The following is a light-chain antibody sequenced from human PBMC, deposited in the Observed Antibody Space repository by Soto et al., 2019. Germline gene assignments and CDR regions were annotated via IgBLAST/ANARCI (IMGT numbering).Light chain of an antibody. J-gene: IGKJ2*01. CDR3: QQCNSYPYT. Sequence: DIQMTQSPSTLSASVGDRVTITCRASQSIDSWLAWYQQKPGKATNLLIYKASGLESGVPSRFSGSGSGTEFTLTISSLQPDDFATYDCQQCNSYPYTFGQGTKLEIK. CDR1: QSIDSW. V-gene: IGKV1-5*03. CDR2: KAS.